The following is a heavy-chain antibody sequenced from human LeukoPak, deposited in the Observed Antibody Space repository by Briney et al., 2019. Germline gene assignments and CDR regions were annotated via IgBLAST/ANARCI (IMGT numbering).Heavy chain of an antibody. J-gene: IGHJ4*02. V-gene: IGHV7-4-1*02. D-gene: IGHD3-10*01. CDR1: GYTFTDNA. CDR3: ARLERGSGSYCFDY. CDR2: INTNTGNP. Sequence: ASVKVSCKASGYTFTDNAMSWVRQAPGQGLELMGWINTNTGNPTYVQGFTGRFVFSLDTSVSTAYLQISSLKAEDTAVYYCARLERGSGSYCFDYWGQGTLVTVSS.